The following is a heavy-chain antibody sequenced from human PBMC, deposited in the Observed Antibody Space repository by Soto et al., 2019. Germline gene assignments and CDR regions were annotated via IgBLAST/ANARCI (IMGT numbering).Heavy chain of an antibody. Sequence: GGSLRLSCAASGLTVSNNYMAWVRQAPGKGLEWVSIIYSGGSTYHADSVQGRFTLSRDTSKNTLFLQMNSLRVEDTAVYYCARVNYYGSGTFYKPDYYYGMDVWGQGTTVTVSS. D-gene: IGHD3-10*01. J-gene: IGHJ6*02. V-gene: IGHV3-53*01. CDR2: IYSGGST. CDR1: GLTVSNNY. CDR3: ARVNYYGSGTFYKPDYYYGMDV.